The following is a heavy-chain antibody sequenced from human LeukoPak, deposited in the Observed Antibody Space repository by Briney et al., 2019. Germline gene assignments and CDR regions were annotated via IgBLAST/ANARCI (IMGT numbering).Heavy chain of an antibody. Sequence: GGSLRLSCAASGFTFSSYAMSWVRRAPGKGLEWVSGISTSGGSASYADSVKGRFTISRDNSKNTLYLQMNSLRAEDTAVYYCAKDRHSSSWYDYWGQGTLVTVSS. D-gene: IGHD6-13*01. CDR1: GFTFSSYA. V-gene: IGHV3-23*01. CDR3: AKDRHSSSWYDY. J-gene: IGHJ4*02. CDR2: ISTSGGSA.